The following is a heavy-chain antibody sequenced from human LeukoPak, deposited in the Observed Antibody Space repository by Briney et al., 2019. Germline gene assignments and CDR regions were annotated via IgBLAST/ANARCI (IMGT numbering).Heavy chain of an antibody. CDR2: IRSKAYGGTT. J-gene: IGHJ4*02. Sequence: GGSLRLSCTAPGFTFGDYAMSWVRQAPGKGLEWVGFIRSKAYGGTTEYAASVKGRFTISRDDSKSIAYLQMNRLKTEDTAVYYCTSEGDEGYWGQGTLVTVSS. V-gene: IGHV3-49*04. D-gene: IGHD2-21*02. CDR1: GFTFGDYA. CDR3: TSEGDEGY.